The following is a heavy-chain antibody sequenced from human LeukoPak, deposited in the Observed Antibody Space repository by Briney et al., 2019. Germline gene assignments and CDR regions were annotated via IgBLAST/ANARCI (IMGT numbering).Heavy chain of an antibody. D-gene: IGHD2-15*01. CDR3: ARGLIPGYCSGGSCSRDFDY. V-gene: IGHV1-24*01. CDR1: GYTLTELS. Sequence: AASVKVSCKVSGYTLTELSMHWVRQAPGKGLEWMGGFDPEDGETIYAQKFQGRVTMTEDTSTDTAYMELSSLRSEDTAVYYCARGLIPGYCSGGSCSRDFDYWGQGTLVTVSS. J-gene: IGHJ4*02. CDR2: FDPEDGET.